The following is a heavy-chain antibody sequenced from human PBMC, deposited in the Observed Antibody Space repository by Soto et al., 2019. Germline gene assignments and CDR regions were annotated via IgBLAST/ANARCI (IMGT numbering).Heavy chain of an antibody. CDR1: GGSITSYY. J-gene: IGHJ4*02. D-gene: IGHD5-12*01. CDR3: ARRYSSYGDY. V-gene: IGHV4-59*08. Sequence: SETLSLTCTVSGGSITSYYWSWIRQPPGKGLEWIGYIYFSGSANYNPSHKSRVTISVDTSRNQFSLKLSSVTAADTAVYYCARRYSSYGDYWGQGTLVTVSS. CDR2: IYFSGSA.